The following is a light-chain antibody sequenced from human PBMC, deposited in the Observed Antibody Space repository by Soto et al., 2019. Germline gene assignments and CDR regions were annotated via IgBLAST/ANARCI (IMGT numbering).Light chain of an antibody. CDR1: SGDVGGYDY. Sequence: QSALTQPASVSGSPGQSIAISCTGTSGDVGGYDYVSWYQQHPDKAPKLMIYEVTKRPSWVSNRFSGSKSGNTASLTISGLHPEDETDYYCSSSTSGISRVFASGPKVTLL. CDR3: SSSTSGISRV. CDR2: EVT. V-gene: IGLV2-14*01. J-gene: IGLJ1*01.